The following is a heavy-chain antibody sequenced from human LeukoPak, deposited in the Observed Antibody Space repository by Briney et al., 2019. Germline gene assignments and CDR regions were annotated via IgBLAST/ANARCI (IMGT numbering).Heavy chain of an antibody. J-gene: IGHJ4*02. CDR3: AKGQNYYGSGSYYQSFDY. D-gene: IGHD3-10*01. V-gene: IGHV3-30*02. CDR2: IRYDGSNK. Sequence: HAGGSLRLSCAASGFTFSNYGMHWVRQAPGKGLEWVASIRYDGSNKYYADSVKGRFTISRDNAKNSLYLQMNSLRAEDTALYYCAKGQNYYGSGSYYQSFDYWGQGTLVTVSS. CDR1: GFTFSNYG.